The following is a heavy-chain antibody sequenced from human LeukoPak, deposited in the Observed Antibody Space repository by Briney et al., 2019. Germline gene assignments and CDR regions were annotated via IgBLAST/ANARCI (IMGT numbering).Heavy chain of an antibody. CDR2: INPSGGST. D-gene: IGHD1-26*01. CDR3: ARVAWELPGDY. J-gene: IGHJ4*02. Sequence: ASVKVSCKASGYTFTSYYMHWVRQAPGQGLEWMGIINPSGGSTSYAQKFQGRVTMTRDASTSTVYMELSSLRSEDTAVYYCARVAWELPGDYWGQGTLVTVSS. CDR1: GYTFTSYY. V-gene: IGHV1-46*01.